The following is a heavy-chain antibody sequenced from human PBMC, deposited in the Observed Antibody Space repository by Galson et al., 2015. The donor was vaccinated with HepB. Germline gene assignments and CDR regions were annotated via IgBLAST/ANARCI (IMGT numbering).Heavy chain of an antibody. CDR2: ISSSSSTI. Sequence: SLRLSCAASGFTFSSYSMNWVRQAPGKGLEWVSYISSSSSTIYYADSVKGRFTISRDNAKNSLYLQMNSLRAEDTAVYYCVVDPRYYYYYMDVWGKGTTVTVSS. CDR3: VVDPRYYYYYMDV. CDR1: GFTFSSYS. J-gene: IGHJ6*03. V-gene: IGHV3-48*01. D-gene: IGHD2-15*01.